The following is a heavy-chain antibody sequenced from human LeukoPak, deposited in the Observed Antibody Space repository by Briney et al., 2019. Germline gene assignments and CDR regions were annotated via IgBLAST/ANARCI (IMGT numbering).Heavy chain of an antibody. CDR1: GFTFA. J-gene: IGHJ4*02. Sequence: GGSLRLSCAASGFTFAMNWVRQAPGKGLEWVSSISGSGGTTYYAGSVKGRFTISRDNSKNTLFLQMNSLRADDTAIYYCAKRDFWGQGTLVAVSS. CDR2: ISGSGGTT. CDR3: AKRDF. V-gene: IGHV3-23*01.